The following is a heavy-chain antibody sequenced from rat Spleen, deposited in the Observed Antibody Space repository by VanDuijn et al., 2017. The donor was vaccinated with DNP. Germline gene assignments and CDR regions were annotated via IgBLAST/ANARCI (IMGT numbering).Heavy chain of an antibody. J-gene: IGHJ4*01. V-gene: IGHV2-41*01. D-gene: IGHD4-3*01. CDR2: IWNTGGT. CDR1: GFSLTSYN. Sequence: QVQLKESGPGLVQPSQTLSLTCTVAGFSLTSYNVHWVRQPPGKGLEWMGVIWNTGGTRYNSALKSRLSISKDTSKSQVFLKMNSLQTEDTATYYCARGQFGPRGVMDAWGQGASVTVSS. CDR3: ARGQFGPRGVMDA.